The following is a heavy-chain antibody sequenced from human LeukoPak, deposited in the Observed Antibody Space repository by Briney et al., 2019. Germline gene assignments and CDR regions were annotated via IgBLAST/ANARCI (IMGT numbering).Heavy chain of an antibody. CDR2: INPNSGGT. D-gene: IGHD3-22*01. CDR1: GYTFTSYY. V-gene: IGHV1-2*06. Sequence: ASVKVSCKASGYTFTSYYMHWVRQAPGQGLEWMGRINPNSGGTNYAQKFQGRVTMTRDTSISTAYMELSRLRSDDTAVYYCARSTYYYDSSGRNFHDYWGKGTLVTVSS. J-gene: IGHJ4*02. CDR3: ARSTYYYDSSGRNFHDY.